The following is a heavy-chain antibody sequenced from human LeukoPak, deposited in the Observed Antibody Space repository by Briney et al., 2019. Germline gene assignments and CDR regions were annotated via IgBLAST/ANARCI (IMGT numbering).Heavy chain of an antibody. Sequence: ASVKVSCKASGGTFNIYAISWVRQAPGQGLEWMGRIIPIFGIANYAQKFQGRVTVTADKSTSTAYMELSSLRSEDTAVYYCAREITMVRGVQNWFDPGGQGTLVTVSS. CDR3: AREITMVRGVQNWFDP. J-gene: IGHJ5*02. V-gene: IGHV1-69*04. CDR2: IIPIFGIA. CDR1: GGTFNIYA. D-gene: IGHD3-10*01.